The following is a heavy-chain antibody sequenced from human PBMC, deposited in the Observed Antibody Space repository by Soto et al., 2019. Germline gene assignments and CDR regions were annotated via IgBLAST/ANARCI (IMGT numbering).Heavy chain of an antibody. D-gene: IGHD6-13*01. CDR2: TYYRSKWYN. J-gene: IGHJ4*02. Sequence: SQTLSLTCAISGDSVSSNSAAWNWIRQSPSRGLEWLGRTYYRSKWYNDYAVSVKSRITINPDTSKNQFSLKLSSVTAADTAVYYCASSIYSSSWYFDYWGQGTLVTVSS. CDR3: ASSIYSSSWYFDY. CDR1: GDSVSSNSAA. V-gene: IGHV6-1*01.